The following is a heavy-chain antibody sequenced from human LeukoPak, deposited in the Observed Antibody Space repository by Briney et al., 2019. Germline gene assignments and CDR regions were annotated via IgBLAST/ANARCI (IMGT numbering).Heavy chain of an antibody. D-gene: IGHD1-26*01. CDR3: ARHEYSGSYYGLSWFDP. V-gene: IGHV4-39*01. J-gene: IGHJ5*02. Sequence: SETLSLTCTVSGGSISSSGYYWGWIRQPPGKGLEWIASIYYSGSTYYNPSLKSRVTISVDTSKNQLSLKLSSLTAADTAVYYCARHEYSGSYYGLSWFDPWGQGALVTVSS. CDR1: GGSISSSGYY. CDR2: IYYSGST.